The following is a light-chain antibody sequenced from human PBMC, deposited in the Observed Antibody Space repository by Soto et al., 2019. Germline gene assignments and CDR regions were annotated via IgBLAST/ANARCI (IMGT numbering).Light chain of an antibody. CDR2: KAS. J-gene: IGKJ1*01. CDR3: QQYNNWPPET. CDR1: QTISSW. V-gene: IGKV1-5*03. Sequence: DIQMTQSPSTLSGSVGDRVTITCRASQTISSWLAWYQQKPGKAPKLLIYKASTLKSGVPSRFSGSGSGTEFTLTISSLQPDDFAVYYCQQYNNWPPETFGQGTKV.